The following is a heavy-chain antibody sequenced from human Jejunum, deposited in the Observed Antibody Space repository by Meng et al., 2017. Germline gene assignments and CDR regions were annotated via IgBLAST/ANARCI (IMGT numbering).Heavy chain of an antibody. CDR3: ARGVNAGVDY. V-gene: IGHV1-8*01. CDR1: GYTFSSLH. D-gene: IGHD7-27*01. CDR2: MSPENGNT. J-gene: IGHJ4*02. Sequence: VQVVQSGAEGKTPGASVKVSCKASGYTFSSLHINWVRQATGQGPEWMGWMSPENGNTAYAQKFQGRVTMTRDTSVSTAYMELSGLTSDDSGVYYCARGVNAGVDYWGQGTLVTVSS.